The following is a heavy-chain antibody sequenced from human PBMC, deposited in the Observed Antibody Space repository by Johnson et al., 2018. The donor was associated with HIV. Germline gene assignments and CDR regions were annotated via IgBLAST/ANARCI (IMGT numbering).Heavy chain of an antibody. CDR1: GFTFSGYA. J-gene: IGHJ3*02. CDR3: ARAGYSSSWYHDAIDI. D-gene: IGHD6-13*01. Sequence: QVQLVESGGGVVQPGGSLRLSCAASGFTFSGYAMHWVRQAPGKGLEWVAVTSNDGTNKYYADSVKGRFTISRDNSKNTLYLQMGSLRPEDMAVYYCARAGYSSSWYHDAIDIWGQGTMVTVSS. CDR2: TSNDGTNK. V-gene: IGHV3-30-3*02.